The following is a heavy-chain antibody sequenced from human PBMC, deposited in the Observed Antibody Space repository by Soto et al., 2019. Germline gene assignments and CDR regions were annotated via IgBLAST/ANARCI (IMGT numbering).Heavy chain of an antibody. CDR3: TRDSSGWPD. D-gene: IGHD6-19*01. V-gene: IGHV3-73*01. CDR2: IRSKVNSYAT. Sequence: GGSLRLSCAASGFTFSGSAMHWVRQTSGKGLEWVGRIRSKVNSYATAYAASVKGRFTISRDDSKNTAYLQMNSLKTADTAVYYCTRDSSGWPDWGQGTLVTVSS. CDR1: GFTFSGSA. J-gene: IGHJ4*02.